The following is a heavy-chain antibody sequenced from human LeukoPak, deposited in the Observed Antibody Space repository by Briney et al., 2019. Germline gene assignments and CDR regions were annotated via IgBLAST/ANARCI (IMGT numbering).Heavy chain of an antibody. CDR2: INPSGGST. Sequence: ASVKVSRKASGYTFTSYYMHWVRQAPGQGLEWMGIINPSGGSTSYAQKFQGRVTMTRDTSTSTVYMELSSLRSEDTAVYYCARDRYTGVTRYYYYGMDVWGQGTTVTVSS. CDR3: ARDRYTGVTRYYYYGMDV. V-gene: IGHV1-46*01. D-gene: IGHD5-18*01. CDR1: GYTFTSYY. J-gene: IGHJ6*02.